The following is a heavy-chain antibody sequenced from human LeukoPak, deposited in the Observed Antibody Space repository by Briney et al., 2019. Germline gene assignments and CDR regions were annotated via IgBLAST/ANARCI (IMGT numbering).Heavy chain of an antibody. D-gene: IGHD1-7*01. Sequence: SETLSLTCTVSGGSVSSDSWNWIRQSPGRGLEFIGYIYNTGSSNHNPSLKNRVTISLDKSKRQLSLELSSVTAADTAIYYCARQGKMNLLRGTFWYFDLWGRGTLVTVSS. CDR2: IYNTGSS. J-gene: IGHJ2*01. CDR3: ARQGKMNLLRGTFWYFDL. V-gene: IGHV4-59*08. CDR1: GGSVSSDS.